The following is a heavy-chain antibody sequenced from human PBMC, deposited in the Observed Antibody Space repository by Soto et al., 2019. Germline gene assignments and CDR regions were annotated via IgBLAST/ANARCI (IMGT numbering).Heavy chain of an antibody. CDR1: GFSRSNARMG. V-gene: IGHV2-26*01. CDR3: ARDYSNNGGWFEP. J-gene: IGHJ5*02. Sequence: QVTLKESGPVLVKPTETLTLTCTVSGFSRSNARMGVSWIRQPPGKALEWLAHIFSNDEKSYSTSLKSRLTNSMDSSKSQVDLTMTNMDPVDTATYYCARDYSNNGGWFEPWGQGTLVTVSS. CDR2: IFSNDEK. D-gene: IGHD4-4*01.